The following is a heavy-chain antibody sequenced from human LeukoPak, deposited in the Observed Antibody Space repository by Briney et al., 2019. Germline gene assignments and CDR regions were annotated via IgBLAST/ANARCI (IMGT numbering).Heavy chain of an antibody. Sequence: SETLSLTCTVSGGSISSYYWSWIRQPPGKGLEWIGYIYYSGSTNYNPSLKSRVTISVDTSKNQSSLKLSSVTAADTAVYYCARVPAAGFGKADYWGQGTLVTVSS. J-gene: IGHJ4*02. CDR2: IYYSGST. CDR3: ARVPAAGFGKADY. V-gene: IGHV4-59*01. CDR1: GGSISSYY. D-gene: IGHD6-13*01.